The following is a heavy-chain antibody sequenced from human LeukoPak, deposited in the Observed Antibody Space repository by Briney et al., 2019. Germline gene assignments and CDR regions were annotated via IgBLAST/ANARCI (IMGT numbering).Heavy chain of an antibody. CDR3: ARRGERRDYYDSSGYYSI. J-gene: IGHJ4*02. CDR2: IYYSGST. Sequence: SQTLSLTCTVSSGSVSSGGYDWSWIRQHPGKGLEWIGDIYYSGSTYYNPSLKSRVTISVDTSKNQFSLKLSSVTAADTAVYYCARRGERRDYYDSSGYYSIWGQGTLVTVSS. D-gene: IGHD3-22*01. V-gene: IGHV4-31*03. CDR1: SGSVSSGGYD.